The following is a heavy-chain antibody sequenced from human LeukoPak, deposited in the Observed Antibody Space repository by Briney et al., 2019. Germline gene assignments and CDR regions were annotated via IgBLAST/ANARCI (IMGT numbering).Heavy chain of an antibody. CDR1: GRPISSYY. CDR3: ARHGVYCSSTSCSRGAFDI. CDR2: NYYSGST. V-gene: IGHV4-59*08. D-gene: IGHD2-2*01. J-gene: IGHJ3*02. Sequence: PSETLSLTCTVSGRPISSYYWSWIPQTPAKGQERIGYNYYSGSTNYNPSLKSRVTISVDTSKNQFSLKLSSVTAADTAVYYCARHGVYCSSTSCSRGAFDIWGQGTMVTVSS.